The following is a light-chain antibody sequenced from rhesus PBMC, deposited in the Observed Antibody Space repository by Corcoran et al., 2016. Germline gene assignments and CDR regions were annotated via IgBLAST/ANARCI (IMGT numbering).Light chain of an antibody. CDR3: RHGYGTPLT. CDR1: HNVHNY. CDR2: KAS. V-gene: IGKV1-74*01. Sequence: DIQVTQSPSSLSASVGDRVTITCRASHNVHNYLNWYQQKPGKAPKLLIYKASTLQSGVPSRFSGRGSGTDYTFTISSLQPEDVATYYCRHGYGTPLTFGGGTKVAIK. J-gene: IGKJ4*01.